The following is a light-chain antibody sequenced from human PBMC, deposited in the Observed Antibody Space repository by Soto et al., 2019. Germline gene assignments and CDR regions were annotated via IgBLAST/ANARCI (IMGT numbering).Light chain of an antibody. J-gene: IGKJ1*01. CDR2: LAS. CDR3: LQHYNYPPT. CDR1: QGIRND. V-gene: IGKV1-17*01. Sequence: IEMTQSPSPLSASFGDRGTITCRASQGIRNDLGWYQQKPGKAPEXLIYLASDLQSGAPSRFSGSGSGTEFTLTISSLQPEDSATYYCLQHYNYPPTFGQGTKVDIK.